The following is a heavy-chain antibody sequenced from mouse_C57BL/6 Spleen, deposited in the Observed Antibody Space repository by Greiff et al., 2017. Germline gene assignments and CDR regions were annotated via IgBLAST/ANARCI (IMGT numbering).Heavy chain of an antibody. CDR3: TTWYYGRRAMDY. J-gene: IGHJ4*01. CDR2: IDPEDGDT. D-gene: IGHD1-1*01. Sequence: EVQLQQSGAELVRPGASVKLSCTASGFHIKDYYMHWVKQRPEQGLEWIGRIDPEDGDTEYAPKFQGKATMTSDTSSNTAYLQLSSLTSEDTAVYYSTTWYYGRRAMDYWGQGTSVTVAT. V-gene: IGHV14-1*01. CDR1: GFHIKDYY.